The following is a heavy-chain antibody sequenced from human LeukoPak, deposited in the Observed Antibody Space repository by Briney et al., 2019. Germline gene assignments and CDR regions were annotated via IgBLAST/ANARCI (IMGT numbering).Heavy chain of an antibody. J-gene: IGHJ4*02. CDR2: IYYSGST. D-gene: IGHD6-6*01. CDR1: GGSISSYY. V-gene: IGHV4-59*01. CDR3: ARVSVAAHFYFDY. Sequence: SETLSLTGTVSGGSISSYYWSWIRQPPGKGLEWIGYIYYSGSTNYNPSLKSRVTISVDTSKNQFSLKLSSVTAADTAVYYCARVSVAAHFYFDYWGQGTLVTVSS.